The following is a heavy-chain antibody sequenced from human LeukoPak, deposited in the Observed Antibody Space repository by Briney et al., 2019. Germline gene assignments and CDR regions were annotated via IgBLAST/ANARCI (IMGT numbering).Heavy chain of an antibody. V-gene: IGHV3-30*04. Sequence: PGRSLRLSCVASGITFSTFSMPWVRQAPGKGLEWVAVISYDGNSKYYADSVKGRFTISRDNSKNTLYLQMNSLRAEDTAVYYCARENNYYDTSGYPLGFAFDIWGQGTVVTVSS. CDR2: ISYDGNSK. CDR3: ARENNYYDTSGYPLGFAFDI. D-gene: IGHD3-22*01. J-gene: IGHJ3*02. CDR1: GITFSTFS.